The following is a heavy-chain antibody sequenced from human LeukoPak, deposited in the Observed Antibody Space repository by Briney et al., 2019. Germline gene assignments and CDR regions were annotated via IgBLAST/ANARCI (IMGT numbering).Heavy chain of an antibody. CDR1: GYTFTGYY. CDR3: AREKSSSSRIDAFDI. CDR2: INPNSGGT. V-gene: IGHV1-2*02. J-gene: IGHJ3*02. Sequence: GASVKVSCKASGYTFTGYYMHWVRQAPGQGLEWMGWINPNSGGTNYAQKFQGRVTMTRDTSISTAYMELSRLRSDDTAVYYCAREKSSSSRIDAFDIWGQGTMVTVSS. D-gene: IGHD6-6*01.